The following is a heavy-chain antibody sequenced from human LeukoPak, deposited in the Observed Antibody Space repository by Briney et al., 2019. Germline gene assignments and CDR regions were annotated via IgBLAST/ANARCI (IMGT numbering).Heavy chain of an antibody. V-gene: IGHV4-59*01. CDR2: IYYSGST. CDR1: GGSISSYY. CDR3: ARGSYDIYAFDI. Sequence: PSETLSLTCTVSGGSISSYYWSWIRQPPGKGLEWIGYIYYSGSTNYNPSLKSRVTISVDTSKNQFSLKLSSVTAADTAVYYCARGSYDIYAFDIWGQGTMVTASS. J-gene: IGHJ3*02. D-gene: IGHD3/OR15-3a*01.